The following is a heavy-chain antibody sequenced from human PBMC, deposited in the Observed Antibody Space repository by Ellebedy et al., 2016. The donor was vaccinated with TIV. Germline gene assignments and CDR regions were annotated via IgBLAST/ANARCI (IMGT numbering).Heavy chain of an antibody. CDR3: TSRASGRRDLGRVLYFDY. J-gene: IGHJ4*02. V-gene: IGHV4-39*07. CDR2: IFYDGNT. CDR1: GGSITSTGSY. D-gene: IGHD1-26*01. Sequence: MPGGSLRLSCIVSGGSITSTGSYWGWIRQPPGKGLEWIGSIFYDGNTFYNPSLKSRVTISVDTSKNQFSLNLSSVTAADTAVYYCTSRASGRRDLGRVLYFDYWGQGTLVTVSS.